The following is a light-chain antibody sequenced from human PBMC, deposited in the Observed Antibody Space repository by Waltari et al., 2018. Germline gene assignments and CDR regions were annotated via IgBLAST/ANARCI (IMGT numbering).Light chain of an antibody. CDR3: MQALQLPVT. V-gene: IGKV2-28*01. CDR2: LGS. Sequence: DIVMTQSPLSLPVTPGEPASISCRSSQSLLHSNGYNYLDWYLQKPGQSPRLLIYLGSNRASGVPDRFSGSGSGTDFTLKISRVEAEDVGVYYCMQALQLPVTFGGGTKVEIK. J-gene: IGKJ4*01. CDR1: QSLLHSNGYNY.